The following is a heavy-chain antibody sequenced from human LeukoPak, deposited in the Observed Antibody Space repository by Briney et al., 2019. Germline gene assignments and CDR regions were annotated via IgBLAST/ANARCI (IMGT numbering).Heavy chain of an antibody. CDR2: IYPGDSDT. CDR1: GYSFTSHW. CDR3: ATGYRSSWYYFDY. V-gene: IGHV5-51*01. Sequence: GESLKISCKGSGYSFTSHWIGWVRQMPGKGLEWVGIIYPGDSDTRYSPSFQGRVTISADKSISTAYLQWSSLKASDTAMYYCATGYRSSWYYFDYWGQGTLVTVSS. D-gene: IGHD6-13*01. J-gene: IGHJ4*02.